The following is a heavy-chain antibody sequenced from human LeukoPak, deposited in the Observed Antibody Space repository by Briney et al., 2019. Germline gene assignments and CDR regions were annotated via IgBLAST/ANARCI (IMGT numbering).Heavy chain of an antibody. D-gene: IGHD2-15*01. V-gene: IGHV3-30*19. Sequence: GGSLRLSCAASGFTFSSYGMHWVRQAPGKGLEWVAVISYDGSNKYYADSVKGRFTISRDNSKNTLYLQMNSLRAEDTAVYYCAGRAAYRDFDYWGQGTLVTVSS. CDR2: ISYDGSNK. CDR1: GFTFSSYG. J-gene: IGHJ4*02. CDR3: AGRAAYRDFDY.